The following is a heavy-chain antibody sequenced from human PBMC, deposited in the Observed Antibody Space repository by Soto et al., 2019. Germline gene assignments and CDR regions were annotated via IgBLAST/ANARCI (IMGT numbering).Heavy chain of an antibody. D-gene: IGHD3-22*01. Sequence: ASVKVSCKASGYTFTSYGISWVRQAPGQGLEWMGWISAYNGNTNYAQKLQGRVTMTTDTSTSTAYIELRSLRSDDTAVYYCARAADYYDRIPFWGQGTLVTVSS. J-gene: IGHJ4*02. CDR3: ARAADYYDRIPF. V-gene: IGHV1-18*01. CDR1: GYTFTSYG. CDR2: ISAYNGNT.